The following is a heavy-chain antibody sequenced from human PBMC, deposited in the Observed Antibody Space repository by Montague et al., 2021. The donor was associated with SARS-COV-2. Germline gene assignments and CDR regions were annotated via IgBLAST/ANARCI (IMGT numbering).Heavy chain of an antibody. CDR2: IYYSGDT. D-gene: IGHD4-11*01. CDR1: GGSISTGSYY. J-gene: IGHJ4*02. CDR3: VRGGDYTDYGRVDY. Sequence: SETLSLTCSFSGGSISTGSYYWGWIRQPPRKGLEWIGSIYYSGDTYYXPSVKSRVTISVDTSKNQFSLRLSAVTAADTAVYYCVRGGDYTDYGRVDYWGQGTLVIVSS. V-gene: IGHV4-39*01.